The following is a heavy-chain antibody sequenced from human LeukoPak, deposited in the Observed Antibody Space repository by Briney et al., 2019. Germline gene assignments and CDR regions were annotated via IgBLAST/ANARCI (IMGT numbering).Heavy chain of an antibody. Sequence: ASVKVSCKVSGYSLTELSMHWVRQAPGKGLEWMGGFDPEDGETIYAQKFQGRVTMTEDTSTDTAYMELSSLRSEDTAVYYCATGDWFVFGGVEMDVRGQGTTVTVSS. J-gene: IGHJ6*02. CDR3: ATGDWFVFGGVEMDV. D-gene: IGHD3-16*01. CDR2: FDPEDGET. V-gene: IGHV1-24*01. CDR1: GYSLTELS.